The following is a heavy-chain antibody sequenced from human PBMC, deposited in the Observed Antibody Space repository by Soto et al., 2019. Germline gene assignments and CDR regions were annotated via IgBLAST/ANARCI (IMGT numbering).Heavy chain of an antibody. CDR3: ARATVVTPYFDY. Sequence: SETLSLTCTVSGGSISSSSYYWGWIRQPPGKGLEWIGSIYYSGSTYYNPSLKSRVTISVDTSKKQFSLKLSSVTAADTAVYYCARATVVTPYFDYWGQGTLVTVSS. CDR2: IYYSGST. J-gene: IGHJ4*02. V-gene: IGHV4-39*01. D-gene: IGHD4-17*01. CDR1: GGSISSSSYY.